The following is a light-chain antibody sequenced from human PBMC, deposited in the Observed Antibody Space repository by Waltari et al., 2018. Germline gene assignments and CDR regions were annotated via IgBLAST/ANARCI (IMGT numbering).Light chain of an antibody. Sequence: EIGMTQSPATLSVCPGGGATLSCRASRDIASNVAWYQQRPGQPFRLLIFDASTRATGIPERFSGSWSGPEFTLTISSLQSEDAAVYFCQQFNTGYSFGQGTKLEI. V-gene: IGKV3-15*01. CDR3: QQFNTGYS. CDR2: DAS. CDR1: RDIASN. J-gene: IGKJ2*01.